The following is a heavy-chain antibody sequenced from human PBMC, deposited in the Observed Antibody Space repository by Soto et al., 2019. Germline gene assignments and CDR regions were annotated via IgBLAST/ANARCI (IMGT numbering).Heavy chain of an antibody. J-gene: IGHJ6*02. D-gene: IGHD1-26*01. CDR3: ARGSGSYYYYYGMDV. Sequence: PGGSLRLSCAASGFTFSSYAMSWVRQAPGKGLEWVSSISSSSSYIYYADSVKGRFTISRDNAKNSLYLQMNSLRAEDTAVYYCARGSGSYYYYYGMDVWGQGTTVTVSS. CDR1: GFTFSSYA. CDR2: ISSSSSYI. V-gene: IGHV3-21*01.